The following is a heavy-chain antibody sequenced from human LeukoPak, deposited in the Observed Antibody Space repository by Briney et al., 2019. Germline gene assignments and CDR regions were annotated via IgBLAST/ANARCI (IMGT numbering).Heavy chain of an antibody. CDR3: AKNLEAGPNPIDY. Sequence: PGGSLRLSCAASAFTFRSYGMHWVRQAPGKGLEWVAVISPDGSQKYYTDSMKGRFTISRDNSKNTLSLQMDSLRAADTAVYYCAKNLEAGPNPIDYWGQGTVVTVSS. J-gene: IGHJ4*02. V-gene: IGHV3-30*18. CDR1: AFTFRSYG. CDR2: ISPDGSQK.